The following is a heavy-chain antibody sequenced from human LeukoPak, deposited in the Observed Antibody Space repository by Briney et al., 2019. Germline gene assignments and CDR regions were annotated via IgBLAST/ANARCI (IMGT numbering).Heavy chain of an antibody. V-gene: IGHV3-13*01. CDR1: GFTFSSYD. CDR2: IGTAGDT. CDR3: ARGRKQWAAGPMDV. Sequence: GGSLRLSCAASGFTFSSYDMHWVRQATGKGLEWVSAIGTAGDTYYPGSVKGRFTISRENAKNYLYLQMNSLRAGDTAVYYCARGRKQWAAGPMDVWGKGTTVTVSS. J-gene: IGHJ6*03. D-gene: IGHD6-13*01.